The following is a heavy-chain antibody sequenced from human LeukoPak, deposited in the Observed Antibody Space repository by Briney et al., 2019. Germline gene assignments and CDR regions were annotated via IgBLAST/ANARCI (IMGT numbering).Heavy chain of an antibody. J-gene: IGHJ6*04. Sequence: GESLKISCKVSGYSFTSYWIAWVRQMPGKGLEWMGRIDPSDSYTNYSPSFQGHVTISADKSISTAYLQWSSLKASDTAMYYCARQTMVRGVYYYGMDVWGKGTTVTVSS. CDR2: IDPSDSYT. CDR3: ARQTMVRGVYYYGMDV. CDR1: GYSFTSYW. V-gene: IGHV5-10-1*01. D-gene: IGHD3-10*01.